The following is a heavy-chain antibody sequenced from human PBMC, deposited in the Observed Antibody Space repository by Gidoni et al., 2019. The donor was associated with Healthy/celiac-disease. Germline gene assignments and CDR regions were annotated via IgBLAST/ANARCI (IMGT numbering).Heavy chain of an antibody. CDR2: ISSSSSTI. V-gene: IGHV3-48*01. CDR1: GFTFSSHI. J-gene: IGHJ6*02. D-gene: IGHD2-2*01. Sequence: EVQLVESGGGLVQPGGSLRLSCAAFGFTFSSHILKWARQAPGKGLGWVAYISSSSSTIYYADSVKDRFTISRDNAKNSLYLQMNSLRAEDTAVYYCARDRGLDCSSTSCPSYYYYGMDVWGQGTTVTVSS. CDR3: ARDRGLDCSSTSCPSYYYYGMDV.